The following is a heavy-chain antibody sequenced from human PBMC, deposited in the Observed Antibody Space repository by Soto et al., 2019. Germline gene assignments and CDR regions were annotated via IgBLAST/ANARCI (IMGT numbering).Heavy chain of an antibody. CDR2: IIPISGTA. D-gene: IGHD3-22*01. J-gene: IGHJ4*02. Sequence: GASVKVSCKASGGTLSSYAISWVRQAPGQGLEWMGGIIPISGTANSAQKFQGRVAITADESTRTSYMELSSLRSEDTAVYYCAVCYDSRGYFQCLLGYWGEGTLVTVSS. CDR1: GGTLSSYA. V-gene: IGHV1-69*01. CDR3: AVCYDSRGYFQCLLGY.